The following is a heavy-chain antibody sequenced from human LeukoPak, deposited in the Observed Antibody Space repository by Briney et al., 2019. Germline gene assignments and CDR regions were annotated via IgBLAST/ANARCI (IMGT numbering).Heavy chain of an antibody. CDR3: ARVPMVRGVSFDP. J-gene: IGHJ5*02. D-gene: IGHD3-10*01. CDR2: IYHSGST. V-gene: IGHV4-38-2*02. CDR1: GYSISSGYY. Sequence: KHSETLSLTCTVSGYSISSGYYWGCIRQPPGKGLEWIGSIYHSGSTYYNPSLKSRVTTSVDSSKNQFSLKLSSVTSADTAVYYCARVPMVRGVSFDPWGQGTLVTVSS.